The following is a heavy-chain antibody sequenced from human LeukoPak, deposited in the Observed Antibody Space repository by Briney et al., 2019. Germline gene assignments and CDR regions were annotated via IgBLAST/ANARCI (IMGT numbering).Heavy chain of an antibody. J-gene: IGHJ4*02. Sequence: GESLRLSCAASGFIFSTYVMTWVRQTPGKELEWVSAISGSGDTTHYADSVEGRFTISRDNSKRTLFLQMDSLRAEDTAVYYCAKRSRPSDGSPFDYWGQGILVTVSS. CDR2: ISGSGDTT. CDR1: GFIFSTYV. D-gene: IGHD5-24*01. CDR3: AKRSRPSDGSPFDY. V-gene: IGHV3-23*01.